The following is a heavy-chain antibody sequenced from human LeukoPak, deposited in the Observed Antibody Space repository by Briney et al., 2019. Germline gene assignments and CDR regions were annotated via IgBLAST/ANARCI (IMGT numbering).Heavy chain of an antibody. Sequence: GASVKVSCKASGYTFTSYGISWVRQAPGQGLEWMGWMNPNSGDTGYPQKFQGRVTMTRDTSITTAYMELSSLRSEDTAVYYCARSGFGSGISFDLWGQGTLVTVSS. CDR1: GYTFTSYG. J-gene: IGHJ5*02. V-gene: IGHV1-8*02. CDR3: ARSGFGSGISFDL. CDR2: MNPNSGDT. D-gene: IGHD3-10*01.